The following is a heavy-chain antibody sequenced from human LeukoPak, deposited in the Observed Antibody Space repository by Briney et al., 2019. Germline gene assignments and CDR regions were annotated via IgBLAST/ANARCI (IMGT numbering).Heavy chain of an antibody. V-gene: IGHV4-59*01. J-gene: IGHJ6*03. Sequence: PSETLSLACTVSGGSISSYYWGWIRQPPGKGLEWIGSIYYSGSTNYNPSLKSRVTISVDTSKNQFSLKLSSVTAADTAVYYCARDVVTSGHMDVWGKGTTVTISS. CDR2: IYYSGST. D-gene: IGHD3-22*01. CDR1: GGSISSYY. CDR3: ARDVVTSGHMDV.